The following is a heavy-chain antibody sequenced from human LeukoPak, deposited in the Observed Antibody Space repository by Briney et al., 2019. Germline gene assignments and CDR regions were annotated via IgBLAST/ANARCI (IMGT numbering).Heavy chain of an antibody. Sequence: SETLSLTCTVSGGSISSYYWRWIRQPPGKGLEWIGYIYYSGSTNYNPSLKSRVTISVDTSKNQFSLKLSSVTAADTAVYYCARGDGAFDIWGQGTMVTVSS. CDR2: IYYSGST. V-gene: IGHV4-59*01. CDR3: ARGDGAFDI. CDR1: GGSISSYY. J-gene: IGHJ3*02.